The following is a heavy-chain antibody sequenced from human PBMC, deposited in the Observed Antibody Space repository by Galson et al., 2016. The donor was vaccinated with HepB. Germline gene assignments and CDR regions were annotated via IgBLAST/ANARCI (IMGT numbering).Heavy chain of an antibody. J-gene: IGHJ4*02. V-gene: IGHV4-39*01. Sequence: LTCSVSGGSIGPGAYYWDWIRQSPGKGLEWIGNLYFGGNTYYNPSLRSRVTISVDASKNEFSLKLTSVTAADTAVYYCARRPYSYFDDSTSLDSWGQGTLVTVSS. CDR3: ARRPYSYFDDSTSLDS. CDR1: GGSIGPGAYY. CDR2: LYFGGNT. D-gene: IGHD3-22*01.